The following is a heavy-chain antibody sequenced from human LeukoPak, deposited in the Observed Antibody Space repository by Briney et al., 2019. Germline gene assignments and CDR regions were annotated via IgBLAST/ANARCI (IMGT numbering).Heavy chain of an antibody. V-gene: IGHV4-39*01. Sequence: PSETLSLTCTVSGGSISSSSHYWGWIRQPPGKWLEWIGSIYYGGSTYYNPSLKSRVTISVDTSKNQFSLKLSSVTAADTAVYYCARHGIRQLPFDYWGQGTLVTVSS. CDR3: ARHGIRQLPFDY. CDR1: GGSISSSSHY. D-gene: IGHD6-6*01. CDR2: IYYGGST. J-gene: IGHJ4*02.